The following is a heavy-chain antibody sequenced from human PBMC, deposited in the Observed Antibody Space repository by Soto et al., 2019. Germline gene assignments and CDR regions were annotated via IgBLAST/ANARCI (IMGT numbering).Heavy chain of an antibody. D-gene: IGHD6-13*01. CDR1: GGSFSGYY. CDR2: INHSGST. J-gene: IGHJ4*02. Sequence: SETLSLTCAVYGGSFSGYYWSWIRQPPGKGLEWIGEINHSGSTNYNPSLKSRVTISVDMSKNQFSLTLSSVTAADTAVYYCARGRAYAAVDYWGQGNLVT. V-gene: IGHV4-34*01. CDR3: ARGRAYAAVDY.